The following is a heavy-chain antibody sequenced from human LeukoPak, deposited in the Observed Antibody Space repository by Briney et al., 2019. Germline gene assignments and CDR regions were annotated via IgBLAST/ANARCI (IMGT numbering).Heavy chain of an antibody. Sequence: GGSLRLSCAASGFTFSSYAMSWVRQAPGKGLEWVSAISGSGGSTYYADSVKGRFTISRDNSKNTLYLQMNSLRAEDTAVYYCAKGFDFWSGYAPADAFDIWGQGTMVTVSS. D-gene: IGHD3-3*01. V-gene: IGHV3-23*01. CDR3: AKGFDFWSGYAPADAFDI. CDR1: GFTFSSYA. J-gene: IGHJ3*02. CDR2: ISGSGGST.